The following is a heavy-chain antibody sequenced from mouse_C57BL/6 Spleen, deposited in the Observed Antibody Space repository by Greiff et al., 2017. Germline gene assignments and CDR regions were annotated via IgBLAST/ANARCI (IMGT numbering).Heavy chain of an antibody. V-gene: IGHV1-18*01. CDR1: GYTFTDYN. D-gene: IGHD2-5*01. Sequence: VQLQQSGPELVKPGASVKIPCKASGYTFTDYNMDWVKQSHGKSLEWIGDINPNNGGTIYNQKFKGKATLTVDKSSSTAYMELRSLTSEDTAVYYCARKSNYLYYAMDYWSQGTSVTVSS. CDR2: INPNNGGT. J-gene: IGHJ4*01. CDR3: ARKSNYLYYAMDY.